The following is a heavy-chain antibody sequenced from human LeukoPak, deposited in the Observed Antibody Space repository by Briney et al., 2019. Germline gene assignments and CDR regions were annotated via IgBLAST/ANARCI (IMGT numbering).Heavy chain of an antibody. Sequence: ASVKVSCKASGYTFTSYYMHWVRQAPGQGLEWMGIINPTGGSTTYTQKFQGRVTMTRDTSTSTVYMELSSLRSEDTAVYFCARGGSGRYYWVDYWGQGTLVTVSS. CDR1: GYTFTSYY. CDR2: INPTGGST. D-gene: IGHD1-26*01. J-gene: IGHJ4*02. CDR3: ARGGSGRYYWVDY. V-gene: IGHV1-46*01.